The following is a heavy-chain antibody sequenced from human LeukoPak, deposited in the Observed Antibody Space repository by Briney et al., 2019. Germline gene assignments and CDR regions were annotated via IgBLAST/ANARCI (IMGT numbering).Heavy chain of an antibody. CDR2: IDPYYGAT. CDR3: SRESGSYHGHDY. Sequence: ASVKVSCKAPGYTFTGYCMHWVRQAPGQGLEWMGRIDPYYGATDYAQKLQGRVTITGDTSINTAYMELSGLKSDDTAVYYCSRESGSYHGHDYWGQGTLVTVSS. CDR1: GYTFTGYC. V-gene: IGHV1-2*06. D-gene: IGHD1-26*01. J-gene: IGHJ4*02.